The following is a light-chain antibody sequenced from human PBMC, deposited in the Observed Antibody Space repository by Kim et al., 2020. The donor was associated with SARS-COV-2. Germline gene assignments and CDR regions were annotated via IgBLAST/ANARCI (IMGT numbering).Light chain of an antibody. CDR1: QSVSRS. V-gene: IGKV3D-15*01. J-gene: IGKJ4*01. Sequence: PGERTIRSCRASQSVSRSLAWYRQKPGQAPRLLIYGASTRATGIPPRFSGSGSGTEFTLTISSLQSEDFAVYYCQQCSSWPPSVTFGGGTKVDIK. CDR3: QQCSSWPPSVT. CDR2: GAS.